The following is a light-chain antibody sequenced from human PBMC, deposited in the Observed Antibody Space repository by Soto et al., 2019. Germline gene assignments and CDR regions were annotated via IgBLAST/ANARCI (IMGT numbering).Light chain of an antibody. CDR2: GAS. J-gene: IGKJ5*01. CDR3: QQYYNWPRT. Sequence: DIVLTQSPGTLSLSPGERATLSCRASQSVSGSNLAWYQQKPGQAPRLVIYGASSRATGIPDRFSGSGSGTEFTLTINSLQAEDCAVYYCQQYYNWPRTFGQGTRLEIK. CDR1: QSVSGSN. V-gene: IGKV3-20*01.